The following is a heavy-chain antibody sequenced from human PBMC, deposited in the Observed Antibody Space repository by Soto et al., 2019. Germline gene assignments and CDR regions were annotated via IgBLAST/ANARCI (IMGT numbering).Heavy chain of an antibody. CDR2: IIPLFDSA. Sequence: QVHLVQSGTEVKKPGSSVKVSCKTSGDTFSNQAISWVRQAPGQGLEWMGGIIPLFDSASYAQRSHDRVTITADKFTNTVYMELRSLTSEDTAVYHCAASTFQSGVSGYFHLDHWGQGTLVTVSS. V-gene: IGHV1-69*06. CDR3: AASTFQSGVSGYFHLDH. J-gene: IGHJ4*02. CDR1: GDTFSNQA. D-gene: IGHD3-3*01.